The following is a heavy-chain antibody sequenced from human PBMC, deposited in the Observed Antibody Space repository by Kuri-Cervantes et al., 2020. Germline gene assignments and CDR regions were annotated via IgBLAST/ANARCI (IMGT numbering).Heavy chain of an antibody. J-gene: IGHJ4*02. V-gene: IGHV3-21*03. CDR3: AKDHSSDYYYFDY. CDR2: INSSSSYI. Sequence: GGSLRLSCAASGFTFSSYSMNWVRQAPGRGLEWVSSINSSSSYIYYADSVKGRFTISRDNSKNTLYLQMNSLRAEDTAVYYCAKDHSSDYYYFDYWGQGTLVTVSS. D-gene: IGHD3-22*01. CDR1: GFTFSSYS.